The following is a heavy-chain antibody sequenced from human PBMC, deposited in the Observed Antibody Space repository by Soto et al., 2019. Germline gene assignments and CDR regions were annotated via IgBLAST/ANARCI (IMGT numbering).Heavy chain of an antibody. D-gene: IGHD2-2*01. CDR1: GYTFTSYA. CDR3: AREEIVVVPAVTASGFDP. Sequence: QVQLVQSGAEVKKPGASVKVSCKASGYTFTSYAMHWVRQAPGQGLEWMGWINAGNGNTKYSQKFQGRVTMTRDTSASTAYMELSSLRSEDTAVYYCAREEIVVVPAVTASGFDPWGQGTLVTVSS. V-gene: IGHV1-3*01. J-gene: IGHJ5*02. CDR2: INAGNGNT.